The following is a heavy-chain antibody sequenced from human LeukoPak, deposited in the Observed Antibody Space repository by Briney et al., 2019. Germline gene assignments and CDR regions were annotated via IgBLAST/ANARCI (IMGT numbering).Heavy chain of an antibody. J-gene: IGHJ4*02. V-gene: IGHV5-10-1*01. CDR1: GYSFTTYW. D-gene: IGHD1-1*01. Sequence: GESLKISCKGSGYSFTTYWIGWVRQMPGKGLEWMGRIDPSDSYTNYCPSFQGHVTISVDKSNNTAYLQWSSLKASDTAMYYCARHATGTTDYWGQGTLVTVSS. CDR3: ARHATGTTDY. CDR2: IDPSDSYT.